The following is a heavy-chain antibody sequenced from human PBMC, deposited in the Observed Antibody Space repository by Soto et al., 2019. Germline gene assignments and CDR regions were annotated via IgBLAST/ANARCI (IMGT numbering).Heavy chain of an antibody. Sequence: SVKVSCKASGGTFSSYTISWVRQAPGQGLEWLGRIIPILGIANYTQKFQGRVTITADKSTSTAYMELSSLRSEDTAVYYCASSPLYCSSTSGYVRGVVEVGIGYWGQGTLVTVSS. CDR1: GGTFSSYT. V-gene: IGHV1-69*02. CDR2: IIPILGIA. J-gene: IGHJ4*02. CDR3: ASSPLYCSSTSGYVRGVVEVGIGY. D-gene: IGHD2-2*01.